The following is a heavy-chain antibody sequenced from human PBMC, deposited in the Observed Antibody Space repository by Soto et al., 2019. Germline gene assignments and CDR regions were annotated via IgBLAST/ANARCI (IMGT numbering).Heavy chain of an antibody. J-gene: IGHJ5*02. CDR2: INHSGST. D-gene: IGHD1-1*01. Sequence: SETLSLTCAVYGGSFSGYYWSWIRQPPGKGLEWIGEINHSGSTSYNPSLKSRVTISVDTSKNQFSLKLSSVTAADTAVYYCARGSGQRRKNWFDPWGQGTLVTVSS. CDR3: ARGSGQRRKNWFDP. V-gene: IGHV4-34*01. CDR1: GGSFSGYY.